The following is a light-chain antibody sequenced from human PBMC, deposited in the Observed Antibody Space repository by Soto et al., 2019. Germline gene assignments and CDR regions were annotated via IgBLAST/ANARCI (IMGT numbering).Light chain of an antibody. CDR2: GAY. V-gene: IGKV3-15*01. CDR1: QSVGNN. CDR3: QHYNYWPPKT. J-gene: IGKJ1*01. Sequence: EILMTQSPSTLSVSPWERTTLSCRASQSVGNNLAWYQQKPGQAPRLLIYGAYTRATGIPARFSGSGSGTDFTLTISSLQSEDFAVYYCQHYNYWPPKTFGQGTKWIS.